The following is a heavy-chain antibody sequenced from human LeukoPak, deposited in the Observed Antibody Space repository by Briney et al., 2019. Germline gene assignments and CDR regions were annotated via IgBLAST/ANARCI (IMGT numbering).Heavy chain of an antibody. CDR1: GFSFRGYT. CDR2: ISWNGVTT. D-gene: IGHD6-13*01. CDR3: EASDGEQQLAL. Sequence: PGGSLRLSCAASGFSFRGYTMHWVRQVPERGLEWVSLISWNGVTTYYRDSVKGRFTISRDDSKNSLYLQMNSLTSEDSALYYCEASDGEQQLALWGQGTLVTVSS. V-gene: IGHV3-43*01. J-gene: IGHJ4*02.